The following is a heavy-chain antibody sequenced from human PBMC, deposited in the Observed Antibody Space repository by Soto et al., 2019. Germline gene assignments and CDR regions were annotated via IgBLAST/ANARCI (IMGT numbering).Heavy chain of an antibody. CDR2: FDPEDGET. CDR1: GYTLTELS. CDR3: ATAGGIHYYDSSGYPRLNFDY. D-gene: IGHD3-22*01. V-gene: IGHV1-24*01. Sequence: ASVKVSCKVSGYTLTELSMHWVRQAPGKGLEWMGGFDPEDGETIYAQKFQGRVTMTEDTSTDTAYMELSSLRSEDTAVYYCATAGGIHYYDSSGYPRLNFDYWGQGTLVTVSS. J-gene: IGHJ4*02.